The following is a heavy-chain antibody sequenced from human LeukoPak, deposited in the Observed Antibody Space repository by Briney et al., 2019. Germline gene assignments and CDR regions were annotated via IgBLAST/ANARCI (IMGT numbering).Heavy chain of an antibody. CDR1: GYTFTGYY. V-gene: IGHV1-2*06. J-gene: IGHJ6*02. Sequence: ASVKVSCKASGYTFTGYYMHWVRQAPGQGLEWMGRINPNSGGTNYAQKFQGRVTMTRDTSISTAYMELSRLRSDDTAVYYCAGKSKWEPLPYYYGMDVWGQGTTVTVSS. CDR3: AGKSKWEPLPYYYGMDV. D-gene: IGHD1-26*01. CDR2: INPNSGGT.